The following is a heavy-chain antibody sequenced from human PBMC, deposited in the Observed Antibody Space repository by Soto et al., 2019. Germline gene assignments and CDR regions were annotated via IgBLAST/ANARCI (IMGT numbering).Heavy chain of an antibody. CDR2: IYYTGST. D-gene: IGHD3-9*01. V-gene: IGHV4-59*11. CDR1: GGSISSHY. J-gene: IGHJ5*02. CDR3: ARSRYYDILTGYSDNWFDP. Sequence: SETLSLTCTVSGGSISSHYWSWIRQPPGKGLEWIGYIYYTGSTSYNPSLKSRVTISVDTSKNQLSLKLSSVTAADTAVYYCARSRYYDILTGYSDNWFDPWGQGTLVTVS.